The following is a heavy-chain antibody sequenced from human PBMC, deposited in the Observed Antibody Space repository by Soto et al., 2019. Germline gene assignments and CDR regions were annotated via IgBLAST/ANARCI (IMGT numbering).Heavy chain of an antibody. Sequence: PSETLSLTCSASGGSITSSSHFWGWVRQPPGKGLEWIGTIYFTGNTYYTPSLKSRLTMSIDTSKNEFSLRLNSVTAADTAVYYCARDLDTATYFDYWGHGTLVTVSS. CDR3: ARDLDTATYFDY. CDR2: IYFTGNT. J-gene: IGHJ4*01. V-gene: IGHV4-39*02. CDR1: GGSITSSSHF. D-gene: IGHD5-18*01.